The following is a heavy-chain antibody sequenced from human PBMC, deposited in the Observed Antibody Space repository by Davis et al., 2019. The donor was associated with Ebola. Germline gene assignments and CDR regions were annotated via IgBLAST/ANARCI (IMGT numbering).Heavy chain of an antibody. CDR3: ARGDGMATIRYAFDI. CDR2: IWYDGSNK. CDR1: GFTFSSYS. V-gene: IGHV3-33*08. J-gene: IGHJ3*02. Sequence: GESLKISCAASGFTFSSYSMNWVRQAPGKGLEWVAVIWYDGSNKYYADSVKGRFTISRDNSKNTLYLQMNSLRAEDTAVYYCARGDGMATIRYAFDIWGQGTMVTVSS. D-gene: IGHD5-24*01.